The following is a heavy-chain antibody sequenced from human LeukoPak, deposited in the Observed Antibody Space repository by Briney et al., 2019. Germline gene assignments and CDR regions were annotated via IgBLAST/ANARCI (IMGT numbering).Heavy chain of an antibody. Sequence: SQTLSLTCTVSGGSISSGSYYWSWIRQPPGKGLEWIGSIYHSGSTYYNPSLKSRVTISVDTSKNQFSLKLSSVTAADTAVYYCAGAGDFWSGYYADFDYWGQGTLVTVSS. D-gene: IGHD3-3*01. J-gene: IGHJ4*02. CDR3: AGAGDFWSGYYADFDY. CDR2: IYHSGST. V-gene: IGHV4-39*07. CDR1: GGSISSGSYY.